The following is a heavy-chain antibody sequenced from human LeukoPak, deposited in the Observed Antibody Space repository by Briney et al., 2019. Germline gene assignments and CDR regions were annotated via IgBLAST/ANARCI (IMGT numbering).Heavy chain of an antibody. D-gene: IGHD3-22*01. V-gene: IGHV3-74*01. Sequence: GGSLRLSCAASGFTFSSYWMHWVRQAPGKGLVWVSRINSDGSSTSYADSVKGRFTISRDNAKNTLYLQMNSLRAEDTAVYYCARAGPYYYDSRPLWYWGQGTLVTVSS. J-gene: IGHJ4*02. CDR3: ARAGPYYYDSRPLWY. CDR1: GFTFSSYW. CDR2: INSDGSST.